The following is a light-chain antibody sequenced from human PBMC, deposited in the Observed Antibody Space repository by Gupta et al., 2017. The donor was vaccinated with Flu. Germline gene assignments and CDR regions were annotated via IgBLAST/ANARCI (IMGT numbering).Light chain of an antibody. CDR2: AAS. Sequence: DIQMSQYPSSLSASVGDRVTITCRARQSISSYLNWYQQKPGKAPKLLIYAASSWQSGVPSRFSDSGAGTDLTLTISRLQHEDFATYYCQQGDSTPPYSFGQGTKLEIK. CDR3: QQGDSTPPYS. V-gene: IGKV1-39*01. CDR1: QSISSY. J-gene: IGKJ2*03.